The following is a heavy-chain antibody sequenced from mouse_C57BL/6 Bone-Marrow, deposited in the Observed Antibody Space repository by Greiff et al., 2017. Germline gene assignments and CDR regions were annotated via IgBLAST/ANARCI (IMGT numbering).Heavy chain of an antibody. CDR1: GFSLTSYA. V-gene: IGHV2-9-1*01. Sequence: VQRVESGAGLVAPSPSLSITCTVSGFSLTSYAISWVRQPPGQGLEWLGVIWTGGGTNYNSALNTRLSISKENSKSQVSLKLTSLQTDDTASYSGDKGSAVGDFDYWGQGTTLTVSS. CDR3: DKGSAVGDFDY. J-gene: IGHJ2*01. CDR2: IWTGGGT.